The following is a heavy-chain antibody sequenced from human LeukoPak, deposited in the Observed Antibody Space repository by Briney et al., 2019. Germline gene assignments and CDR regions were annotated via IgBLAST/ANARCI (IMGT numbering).Heavy chain of an antibody. CDR3: ARPIAAAGIYFDY. J-gene: IGHJ4*02. V-gene: IGHV3-23*01. CDR1: GFTFSTYA. D-gene: IGHD6-13*01. CDR2: IGGRGGSS. Sequence: PGGSLRLSCAASGFTFSTYAMSWVRQASRKGLEWVSGIGGRGGSSYYADSVKGRFTISRDDSKSTLYLQMNSLRAEDTAVYYCARPIAAAGIYFDYWGQGTLVTVSS.